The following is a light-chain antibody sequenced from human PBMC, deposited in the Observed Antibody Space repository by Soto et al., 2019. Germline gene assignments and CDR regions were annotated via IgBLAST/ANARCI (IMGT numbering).Light chain of an antibody. J-gene: IGLJ1*01. CDR1: SSDVGSYNL. CDR2: EDS. CDR3: SSYAGSSTYV. Sequence: QSALTQPASVSGSPGQSITISCTGTSSDVGSYNLVSWYQQHPGKAPKLMIYEDSKRPSGVSNRFSGSKSANTAPLTIAGLQAEDEADYYCSSYAGSSTYVFGTGTKVTVL. V-gene: IGLV2-23*01.